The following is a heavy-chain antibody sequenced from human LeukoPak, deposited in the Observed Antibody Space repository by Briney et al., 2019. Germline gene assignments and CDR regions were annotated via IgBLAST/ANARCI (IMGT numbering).Heavy chain of an antibody. CDR3: ARDLLGYNYHYMDV. CDR2: ISSSSSYI. J-gene: IGHJ6*03. CDR1: GFTFSSYE. V-gene: IGHV3-21*01. Sequence: GGSLRLSCAASGFTFSSYEMNWVRQAPGRGLDWVSSISSSSSYIYYADSVKGRFTISRDNAKNSLYLQMNSLRAEDTAVYYCARDLLGYNYHYMDVWGKGTTVTVSS. D-gene: IGHD3-22*01.